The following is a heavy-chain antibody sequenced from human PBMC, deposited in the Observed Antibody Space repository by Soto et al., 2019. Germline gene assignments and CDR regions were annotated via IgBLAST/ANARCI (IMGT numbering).Heavy chain of an antibody. V-gene: IGHV4-4*07. J-gene: IGHJ2*01. CDR3: ARGMGRYFDL. Sequence: SETLSLTCTVSGDSIGNFYWSWIPQRAGKGLESIGRLSTSGRTNYSRSLQSRVTMSLDTSKNRFSLRLTYASAADTAVYFCARGMGRYFDLWGRGALDTVSA. D-gene: IGHD2-8*01. CDR2: LSTSGRT. CDR1: GDSIGNFY.